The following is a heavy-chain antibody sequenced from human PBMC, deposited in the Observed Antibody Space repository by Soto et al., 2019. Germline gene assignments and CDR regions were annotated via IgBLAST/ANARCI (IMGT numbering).Heavy chain of an antibody. D-gene: IGHD6-13*01. Sequence: WAPLILSSAASGVTFSCSYRILVRQAPGKGLEWVSGIRGSGGRTDYADSVKGRFIISRDNSKNTLYLQMNSLRAEDTAVYYCAKYASSSWSLFDYWGQGPLV. V-gene: IGHV3-23*01. J-gene: IGHJ4*02. CDR3: AKYASSSWSLFDY. CDR2: IRGSGGRT. CDR1: GVTFSCSY.